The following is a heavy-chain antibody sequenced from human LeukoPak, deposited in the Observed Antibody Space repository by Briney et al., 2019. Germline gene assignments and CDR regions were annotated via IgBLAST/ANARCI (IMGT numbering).Heavy chain of an antibody. Sequence: PSETLSLTCTVSGYSISSGYYWGWFRQHPGKGLEWIGTIYHSGSTHYNPSPMSRVTISVDTSKNQFSLKLTSVTAADTAVYYCARVRGYCSSTICYRYYFDYWGQGTLVTVSS. V-gene: IGHV4-38-2*02. D-gene: IGHD2-2*01. CDR2: IYHSGST. CDR3: ARVRGYCSSTICYRYYFDY. CDR1: GYSISSGYY. J-gene: IGHJ4*02.